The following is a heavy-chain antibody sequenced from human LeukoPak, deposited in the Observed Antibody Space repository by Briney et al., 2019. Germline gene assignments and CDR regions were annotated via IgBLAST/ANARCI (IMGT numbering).Heavy chain of an antibody. D-gene: IGHD4-17*01. CDR1: GGILNSFY. Sequence: SETLSLTCSVSGGILNSFYWTWIRQLPGKGLEYIGYVYYTGSTNYNPSLKSRVTLQADTSKNQFSLKLTSVTAADTAVYYCARWNPVTTSIDYWGQGILVAVSS. CDR3: ARWNPVTTSIDY. CDR2: VYYTGST. V-gene: IGHV4-59*08. J-gene: IGHJ4*02.